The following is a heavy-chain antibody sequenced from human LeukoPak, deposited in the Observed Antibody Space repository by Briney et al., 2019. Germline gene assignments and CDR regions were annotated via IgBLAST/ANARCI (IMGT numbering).Heavy chain of an antibody. CDR3: ATGRESSASYWPLGLFDP. J-gene: IGHJ5*02. CDR1: GYTFSDYY. D-gene: IGHD6-19*01. V-gene: IGHV1-69-2*01. Sequence: ASVKISCKASGYTFSDYYIQWVQQVPGKGLEWMGRVDPEDGKTVYAEKFQDRVIITADTSTGTAYMEVTRLRSEDTAMYYCATGRESSASYWPLGLFDPWGQGTLVTVSS. CDR2: VDPEDGKT.